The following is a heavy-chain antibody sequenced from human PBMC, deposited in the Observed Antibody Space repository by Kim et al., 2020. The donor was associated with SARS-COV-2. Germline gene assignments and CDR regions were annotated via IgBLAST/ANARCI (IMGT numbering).Heavy chain of an antibody. Sequence: GGSLRLSCAASGFTFSSYAMSWVRQAPGKGLEWVSAISGSGGSTYYADSVKGRFTISRDNSKNTLYLQMNSLRAEDTAVYYCAKDPGVPAAMENWFDPWGQGTLVTVSS. CDR2: ISGSGGST. D-gene: IGHD2-2*01. V-gene: IGHV3-23*01. CDR3: AKDPGVPAAMENWFDP. CDR1: GFTFSSYA. J-gene: IGHJ5*02.